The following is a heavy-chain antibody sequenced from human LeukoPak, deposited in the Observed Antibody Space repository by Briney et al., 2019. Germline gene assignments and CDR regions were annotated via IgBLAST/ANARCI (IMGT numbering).Heavy chain of an antibody. CDR2: IYSGGST. J-gene: IGHJ3*02. CDR1: GFTVSSNY. D-gene: IGHD5-24*01. Sequence: GGSLRLSCAASGFTVSSNYMSWVRQAPGKGLEWVSVIYSGGSTYYADSVKGRFTISRDNSKNTLYLQMSSLRAEDTAVYYCARDGWLQPEDAFDIWGQGTMVTVSS. V-gene: IGHV3-53*01. CDR3: ARDGWLQPEDAFDI.